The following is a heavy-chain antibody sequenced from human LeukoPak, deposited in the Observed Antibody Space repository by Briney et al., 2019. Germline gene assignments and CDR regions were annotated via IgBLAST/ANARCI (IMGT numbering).Heavy chain of an antibody. CDR1: GGSISSYY. CDR3: ARRLYYYMDV. Sequence: SETLSLTCTVSGGSISSYYWSWIRQPPGKGLEWIGYIYTSGSTNYNPSLKSRVTISVDTSKNQFSLKLSSVTAADTAVYYCARRLYYYMDVWGKGTTVTVSS. V-gene: IGHV4-4*09. J-gene: IGHJ6*03. CDR2: IYTSGST.